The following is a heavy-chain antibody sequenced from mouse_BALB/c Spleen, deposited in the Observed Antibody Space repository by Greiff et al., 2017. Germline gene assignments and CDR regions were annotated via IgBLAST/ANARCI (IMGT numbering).Heavy chain of an antibody. CDR3: TREDYYAMDY. CDR2: INPSNGGT. CDR1: GYTFTSYY. J-gene: IGHJ4*01. V-gene: IGHV1S81*02. Sequence: QVHVKQSGAELVKPGASVKLSCKASGYTFTSYYMYWVKQRPGQGLEWIGEINPSNGGTNFNEKFKSKATLTVDISSSTAYMQLSSLTSEDSAVYYCTREDYYAMDYWGQGTSVTVSS.